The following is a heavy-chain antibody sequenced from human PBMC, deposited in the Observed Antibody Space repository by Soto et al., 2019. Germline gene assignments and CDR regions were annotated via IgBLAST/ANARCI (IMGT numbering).Heavy chain of an antibody. Sequence: SVKVSCKASGGTFSSYAISWVRQAPGQGLEWMGGIIPIFGTANYAQKFQGRVTITADESTSTAYMELSSLRSEDTAVYYCATRPHLEWLLRPRGFDPWGQGPLVTVSS. CDR2: IIPIFGTA. D-gene: IGHD3-3*01. CDR3: ATRPHLEWLLRPRGFDP. CDR1: GGTFSSYA. V-gene: IGHV1-69*13. J-gene: IGHJ5*02.